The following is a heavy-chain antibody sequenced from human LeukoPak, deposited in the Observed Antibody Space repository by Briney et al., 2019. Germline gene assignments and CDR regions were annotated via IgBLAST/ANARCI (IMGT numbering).Heavy chain of an antibody. CDR3: ARRLSTIAAAAANDY. CDR1: GYIYTSYW. V-gene: IGHV5-51*01. CDR2: IYPGDSDT. J-gene: IGHJ4*02. Sequence: GESLKISCNSSGYIYTSYWIGWVRQMPGKGLEWMGIIYPGDSDTRYSPSFQGQVTISADKSTTTAYLQWSSLEAPDTAMYYCARRLSTIAAAAANDYWGQGTLVTVSS. D-gene: IGHD6-13*01.